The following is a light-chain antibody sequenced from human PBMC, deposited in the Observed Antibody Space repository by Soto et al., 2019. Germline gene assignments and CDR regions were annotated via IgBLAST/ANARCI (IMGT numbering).Light chain of an antibody. CDR3: QQYGSSPLT. J-gene: IGKJ1*01. V-gene: IGKV3-20*01. CDR1: QSVSSSY. Sequence: EIVLTQSPGTLSLSPGERATLSCRASQSVSSSYLAWYQQKPGQAPRLLIYGASSRATGIPDRFSGSGSGTDFTLTINRLEADDFAVYYCQQYGSSPLTFGQGTKVEIK. CDR2: GAS.